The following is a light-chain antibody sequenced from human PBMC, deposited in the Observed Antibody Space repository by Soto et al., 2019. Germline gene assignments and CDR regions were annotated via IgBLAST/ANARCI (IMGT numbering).Light chain of an antibody. V-gene: IGKV3-15*01. CDR1: QSVSSN. Sequence: EIVMTQSPATLSVSPGERATLSCRASQSVSSNLAWYQQKPGQAPRLLIYGASTRATGIPARFSGSGSGTEFAFTITSLQSEDVAVYYCQQYNNWPPITFGQGTQLEIK. CDR3: QQYNNWPPIT. J-gene: IGKJ5*01. CDR2: GAS.